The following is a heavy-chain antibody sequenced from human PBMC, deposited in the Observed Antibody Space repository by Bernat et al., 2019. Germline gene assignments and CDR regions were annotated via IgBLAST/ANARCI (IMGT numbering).Heavy chain of an antibody. V-gene: IGHV4-39*01. CDR3: ARHKGHHDWFDP. D-gene: IGHD1-14*01. Sequence: QLQLQESGPGLVEPSETLSLTCTVSGDSISSDTFHWGWIRQPPGKGLEFIAIIYFAGNTYYNPSLKSRVAISVDTSKNQFSLKLNSVTAADTAIYYCARHKGHHDWFDPWGQGTLVTVSS. CDR2: IYFAGNT. J-gene: IGHJ5*02. CDR1: GDSISSDTFH.